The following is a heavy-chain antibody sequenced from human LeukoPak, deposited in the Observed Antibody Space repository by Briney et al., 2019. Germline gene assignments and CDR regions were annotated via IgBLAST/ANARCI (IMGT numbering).Heavy chain of an antibody. J-gene: IGHJ4*02. CDR2: FFYSGNI. CDR1: GGSIRGYY. V-gene: IGHV4-59*08. Sequence: TSETLSLTCTVSGGSIRGYYWNWIRQPPGKGLEWIGYFFYSGNIDYNPSLKSRVTISVDTPKNQFSLKLSSVTAADTAMYYCARQSEGFDYWGQGTLVTVSS. CDR3: ARQSEGFDY.